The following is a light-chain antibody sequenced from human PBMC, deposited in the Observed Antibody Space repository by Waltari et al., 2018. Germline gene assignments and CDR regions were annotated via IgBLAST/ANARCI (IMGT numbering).Light chain of an antibody. CDR3: NSRDSSGNHLEV. Sequence: SSELTQDPAVSVALGQTVRITCQGDSLRSYYASWYQQKPGQAPVLVIYGKNNRPSGIPDRVSGSSSGNTASLTITGAQAEDEADYYCNSRDSSGNHLEVFGGGTKLTVL. J-gene: IGLJ3*02. CDR2: GKN. CDR1: SLRSYY. V-gene: IGLV3-19*01.